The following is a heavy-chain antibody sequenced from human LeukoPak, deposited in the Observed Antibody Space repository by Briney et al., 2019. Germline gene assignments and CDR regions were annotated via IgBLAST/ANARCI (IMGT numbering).Heavy chain of an antibody. CDR2: ISSSSSYI. Sequence: GGSLRLSCAASGFTFSSYSMNWVRQAPGKGLEWVSSISSSSSYIYYADSVKGRFTISRDNAKNSLYLQMNSLRAEDTAVYYCARAGYYYDSSGYKKDAFDIWGQGTMVTVSS. D-gene: IGHD3-22*01. J-gene: IGHJ3*02. V-gene: IGHV3-21*01. CDR3: ARAGYYYDSSGYKKDAFDI. CDR1: GFTFSSYS.